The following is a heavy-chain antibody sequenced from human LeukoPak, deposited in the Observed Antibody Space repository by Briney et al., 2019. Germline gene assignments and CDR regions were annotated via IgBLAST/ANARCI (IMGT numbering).Heavy chain of an antibody. CDR2: ISAYNGNT. CDR1: GYTFTSYG. J-gene: IGHJ4*02. D-gene: IGHD3-22*01. Sequence: ASVKVSCKASGYTFTSYGITWVRQATGQGLEWMGWISAYNGNTNYAQKLQGRVTMTTDTSTSTAYMELRSLRSDDTAVYYCARGGGYYDSSGYYYEKDWGQGTLVTVSS. CDR3: ARGGGYYDSSGYYYEKD. V-gene: IGHV1-18*01.